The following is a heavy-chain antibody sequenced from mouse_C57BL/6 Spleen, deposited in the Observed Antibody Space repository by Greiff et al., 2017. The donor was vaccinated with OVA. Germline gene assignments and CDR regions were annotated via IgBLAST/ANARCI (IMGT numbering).Heavy chain of an antibody. CDR3: ARPTTVVGGDFDY. J-gene: IGHJ2*01. D-gene: IGHD1-1*01. CDR1: GYSFTGYY. Sequence: EVQLQQSGPELVKPGASVKISCKASGYSFTGYYMNWVKQSPEKSLEWIGEINPSTGGTTYNQKFKAKATLTVDKSSSTAYMQLKSLTSEDSAVYYCARPTTVVGGDFDYWGQGTTLTVSS. V-gene: IGHV1-42*01. CDR2: INPSTGGT.